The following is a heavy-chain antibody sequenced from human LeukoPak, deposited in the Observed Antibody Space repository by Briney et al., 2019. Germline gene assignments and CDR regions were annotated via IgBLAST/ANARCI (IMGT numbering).Heavy chain of an antibody. D-gene: IGHD6-6*01. CDR1: GFTFSSYS. J-gene: IGHJ4*02. Sequence: GGSLRLSCAASGFTFSSYSMNWVRQAPGKGLEWVSYISGSSSTISYADSVKGRFTISRDNAKNSLYLQMNSLRAEDTAVYYCARVLPVAARCFDYWGQGTLVTVSS. V-gene: IGHV3-48*01. CDR3: ARVLPVAARCFDY. CDR2: ISGSSSTI.